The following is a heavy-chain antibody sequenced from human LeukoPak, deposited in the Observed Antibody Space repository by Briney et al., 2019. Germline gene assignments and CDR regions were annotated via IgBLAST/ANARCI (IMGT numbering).Heavy chain of an antibody. CDR1: GGSISSGDYY. CDR3: ARGVWGSYRPVDY. Sequence: PSQTLSLTCTVSGGSISSGDYYWSWIRQTPGKGLEWIGYIYYSGTTYYNPSLKSRVTISVDTSKNQFSLMVSSVTAADTAVYYCARGVWGSYRPVDYWGQGALVTVSS. CDR2: IYYSGTT. V-gene: IGHV4-30-4*01. D-gene: IGHD3-16*02. J-gene: IGHJ4*02.